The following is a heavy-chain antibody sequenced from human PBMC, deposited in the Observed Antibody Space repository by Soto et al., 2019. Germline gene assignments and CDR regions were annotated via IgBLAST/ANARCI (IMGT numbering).Heavy chain of an antibody. CDR3: ARDLDGSGSYYTDY. CDR2: ISAYNGNT. Sequence: QVPLVQSGAEVKKPGASVKVSCKASGYMFISYGINWVRQAPGQGLEWMGWISAYNGNTKYAQNLQGRVTMTTDTSTSTAYMEMRSLRSDDTAVYYCARDLDGSGSYYTDYWGPGTLVTVSS. CDR1: GYMFISYG. D-gene: IGHD3-10*01. V-gene: IGHV1-18*01. J-gene: IGHJ4*02.